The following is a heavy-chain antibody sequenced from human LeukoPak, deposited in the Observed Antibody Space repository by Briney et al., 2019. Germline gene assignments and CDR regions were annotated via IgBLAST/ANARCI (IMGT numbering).Heavy chain of an antibody. D-gene: IGHD6-13*01. CDR3: AKAGYSTWVYFDN. CDR2: ISYDGSKT. V-gene: IGHV3-30*18. CDR1: GFTFSTYG. Sequence: GGSLRLSCAASGFTFSTYGMHWVRQAPVKGLQWVALISYDGSKTYYADSVKGRFTISRDNSKNTLPLQMSSLRPEDTAVYYCAKAGYSTWVYFDNWGQGALVTVSS. J-gene: IGHJ4*02.